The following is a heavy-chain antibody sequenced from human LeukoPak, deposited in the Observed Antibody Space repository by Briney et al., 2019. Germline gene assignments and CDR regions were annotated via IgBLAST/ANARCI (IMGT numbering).Heavy chain of an antibody. CDR3: ARDRHGDYSPDYYYYGMDV. V-gene: IGHV3-53*01. D-gene: IGHD4-17*01. CDR1: GFTVSSNY. Sequence: GGSLRLSCAASGFTVSSNYMSWVRQAPGKGLEWVSVIYSGGSTYYTDSVTGRCTISRDNCKNTLYLQMNSLRAEDTAVYYCARDRHGDYSPDYYYYGMDVWGKGTTVTVSS. J-gene: IGHJ6*04. CDR2: IYSGGST.